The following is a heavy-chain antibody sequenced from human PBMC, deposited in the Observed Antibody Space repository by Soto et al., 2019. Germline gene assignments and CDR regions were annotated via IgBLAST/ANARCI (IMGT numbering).Heavy chain of an antibody. D-gene: IGHD3-16*01. J-gene: IGHJ4*02. Sequence: GGSLRLSCSASGFTFSSYAMHWIRQAPGKGLEYVSSISTNGGSTYYADSVKGRFTISRDNSKNTLYLQMSSLRAEDTAVYYWARDGRLGESPDDYWGQGTLVTVSS. CDR2: ISTNGGST. V-gene: IGHV3-64*04. CDR1: GFTFSSYA. CDR3: ARDGRLGESPDDY.